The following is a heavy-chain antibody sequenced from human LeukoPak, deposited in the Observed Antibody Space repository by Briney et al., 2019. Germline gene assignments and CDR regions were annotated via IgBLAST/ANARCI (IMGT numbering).Heavy chain of an antibody. CDR3: ARVMDYYDSSGYYCFDY. V-gene: IGHV3-23*01. CDR1: GFTFSSYA. D-gene: IGHD3-22*01. Sequence: PGGSLRLSCAASGFTFSSYAMSWVRQAPGKGLEWVSAISGSGGSTYYADSVKGRFTISRDNAKNSLYLQMNSLRAEDTAVYYCARVMDYYDSSGYYCFDYWGQGTLVTVSS. J-gene: IGHJ4*02. CDR2: ISGSGGST.